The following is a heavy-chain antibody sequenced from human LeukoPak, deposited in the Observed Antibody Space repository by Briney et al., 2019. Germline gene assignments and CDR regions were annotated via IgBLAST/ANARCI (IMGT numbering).Heavy chain of an antibody. J-gene: IGHJ4*02. D-gene: IGHD3-16*02. Sequence: TGKSLILSCAASGFTFSSYGMHWVRQAPGRGLEWVAIIWYDGSNKYYAESVKGRFTISRDNAKSTLYLQMNSLRAEDTAVYYCARDIGGNFDYWGQGTLVTVSS. CDR1: GFTFSSYG. CDR3: ARDIGGNFDY. V-gene: IGHV3-33*01. CDR2: IWYDGSNK.